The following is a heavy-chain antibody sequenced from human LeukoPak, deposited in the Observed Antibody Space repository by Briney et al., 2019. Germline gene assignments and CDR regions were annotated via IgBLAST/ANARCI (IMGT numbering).Heavy chain of an antibody. Sequence: PSETLSLTCTVSDGSISSYSWSWIRQPPGKGLEWIGEINHSGSTNYNPSLKSRVTISVDTSKNQFSLKLSSVTAADTAVYYCARGRPSEQQLVNFDYWGQGTLVTVSS. CDR1: DGSISSYS. V-gene: IGHV4-34*01. CDR3: ARGRPSEQQLVNFDY. D-gene: IGHD6-13*01. J-gene: IGHJ4*02. CDR2: INHSGST.